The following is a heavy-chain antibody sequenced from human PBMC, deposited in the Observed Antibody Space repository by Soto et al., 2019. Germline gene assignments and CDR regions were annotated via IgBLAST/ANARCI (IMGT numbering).Heavy chain of an antibody. CDR3: AIESSLVGYYYGMDV. D-gene: IGHD6-6*01. Sequence: QVQLVESGGGVVQPGRSLRLSCKDSGFTFSSYAMHWDRRSPGKGLEWVAVISYDGSNKYYADSVKGRFTIARDNSKNTLYLQMNILRAEDTAVYYCAIESSLVGYYYGMDVWGQGTTVTVSS. CDR2: ISYDGSNK. V-gene: IGHV3-30-3*01. J-gene: IGHJ6*02. CDR1: GFTFSSYA.